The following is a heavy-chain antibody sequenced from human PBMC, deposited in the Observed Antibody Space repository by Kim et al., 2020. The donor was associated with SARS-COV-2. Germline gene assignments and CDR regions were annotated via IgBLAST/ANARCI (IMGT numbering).Heavy chain of an antibody. J-gene: IGHJ4*02. CDR1: GGSISSSNW. CDR3: ARARYYYDSSGPSIDY. Sequence: SETLSLTCAVSGGSISSSNWWSWVLQPPGKGLEWIGEIYHSGSTNYNPSLKSRVTISVDKSKNQFSLKLSSVTAADTAVYYCARARYYYDSSGPSIDYWGQGTLVTVSS. CDR2: IYHSGST. V-gene: IGHV4-4*02. D-gene: IGHD3-22*01.